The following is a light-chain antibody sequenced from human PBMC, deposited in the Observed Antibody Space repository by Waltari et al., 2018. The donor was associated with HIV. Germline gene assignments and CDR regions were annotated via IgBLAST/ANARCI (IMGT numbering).Light chain of an antibody. CDR2: AAS. V-gene: IGKV1-39*01. CDR1: QSIRTY. Sequence: DIQMTQSPSSLSASVGDRVTITCRASQSIRTYLNWYQGKPGKGPKLLIYAASSLQSGVPSRFSGSGSGTDFTLTISSLQPEYFATYYCQQSFSTLTWTFGQGTKVEIK. CDR3: QQSFSTLTWT. J-gene: IGKJ1*01.